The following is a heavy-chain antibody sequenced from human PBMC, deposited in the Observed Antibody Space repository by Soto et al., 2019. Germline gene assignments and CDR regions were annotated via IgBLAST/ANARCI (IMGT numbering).Heavy chain of an antibody. CDR3: ARLTSMTIFGVIDP. D-gene: IGHD3-3*01. V-gene: IGHV4-59*08. CDR1: GGSITKYY. Sequence: SETLSLTCAVSGGSITKYYWTWIRLPPGKGLEWIGYISSSGSSNSNPSLKSRVTISVDTSKNQFSLKLTSVTAADTAIYYCARLTSMTIFGVIDPWGQGTLVTVSS. CDR2: ISSSGSS. J-gene: IGHJ5*02.